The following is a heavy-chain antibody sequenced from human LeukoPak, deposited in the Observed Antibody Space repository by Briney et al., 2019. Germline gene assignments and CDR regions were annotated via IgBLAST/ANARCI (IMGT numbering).Heavy chain of an antibody. D-gene: IGHD3-9*01. CDR1: GGSINSGDYY. CDR3: ARLYDILTGYPYYFDY. CDR2: IFYTGST. Sequence: SQTLSLTCTVSGGSINSGDYYWSWIRQHPGKGLEWIGYIFYTGSTYYNPSLKIRVSISVDTSRNQFSLKLSSVTAADTAVYYCARLYDILTGYPYYFDYWGQRTLVTVSS. V-gene: IGHV4-31*03. J-gene: IGHJ4*02.